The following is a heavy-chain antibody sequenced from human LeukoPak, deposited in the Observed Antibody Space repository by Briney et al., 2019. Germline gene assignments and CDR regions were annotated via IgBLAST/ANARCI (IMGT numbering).Heavy chain of an antibody. Sequence: ASVKVSCKASGGTFSSYAISWVRQAPGQGLEWMGWINTHSGATNYAQHFQGRVTMTTDTSVTTAYMDLDGLKSDDAAVYLCARGPIGGLRKGFDIWGQGTLVTVSS. CDR1: GGTFSSYA. D-gene: IGHD1-26*01. CDR3: ARGPIGGLRKGFDI. J-gene: IGHJ4*02. CDR2: INTHSGAT. V-gene: IGHV1-2*02.